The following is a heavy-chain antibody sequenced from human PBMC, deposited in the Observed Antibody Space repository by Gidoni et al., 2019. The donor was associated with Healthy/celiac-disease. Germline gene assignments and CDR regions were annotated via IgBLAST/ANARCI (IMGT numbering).Heavy chain of an antibody. D-gene: IGHD3-3*01. Sequence: EVQLVESGGGLVKPGGSLRLSCAASGFTFSSYSLKWVRQAPGKGLEVVTSISSSSSYISYADSVKGRFTISRDNAKNSLYLQMNSLRAEDTAVYYCARGAPRYDFWSGPDSREEFGYYGMDVWGQGTTVTVSS. CDR2: ISSSSSYI. J-gene: IGHJ6*02. V-gene: IGHV3-21*01. CDR1: GFTFSSYS. CDR3: ARGAPRYDFWSGPDSREEFGYYGMDV.